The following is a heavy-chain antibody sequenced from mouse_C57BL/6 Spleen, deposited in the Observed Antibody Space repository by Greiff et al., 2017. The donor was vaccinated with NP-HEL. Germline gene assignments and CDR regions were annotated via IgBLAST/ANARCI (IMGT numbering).Heavy chain of an antibody. D-gene: IGHD1-1*01. V-gene: IGHV1-26*01. J-gene: IGHJ3*01. CDR2: INPNNGGT. Sequence: VQLQQSGPELVKPGASVKISCKASGYTFTDYYMNWVKQSHGKSLEWIGDINPNNGGTSYNQKFKGKATLTVDKSSSTAYMELRSLTSEDSAVYYCARPGSSYKFAYWGQGTLVTVSA. CDR1: GYTFTDYY. CDR3: ARPGSSYKFAY.